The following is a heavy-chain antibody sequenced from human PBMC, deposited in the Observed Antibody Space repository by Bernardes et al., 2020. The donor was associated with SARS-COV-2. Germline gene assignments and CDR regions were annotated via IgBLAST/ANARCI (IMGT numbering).Heavy chain of an antibody. CDR3: ARGKGSGSFWFGVGEAEYFQH. J-gene: IGHJ1*01. D-gene: IGHD1-26*01. Sequence: ASVKVSCKASGYTFTSYGISWVRQAPGQGLEWMGWISAYNGNTNYAQKLQGRVTMTTDTSTSTAYMELRSLRSDDTAVYYCARGKGSGSFWFGVGEAEYFQHWGQGTLVTVSS. CDR2: ISAYNGNT. V-gene: IGHV1-18*01. CDR1: GYTFTSYG.